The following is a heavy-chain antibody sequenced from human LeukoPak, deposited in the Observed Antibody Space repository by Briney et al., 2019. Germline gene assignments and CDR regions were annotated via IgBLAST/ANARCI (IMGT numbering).Heavy chain of an antibody. Sequence: SETLSLTCSVSGDSVTSTYWSWIRQPPGKGLEWIAYGHHSESSNYNPSFRSRVTISVDTSKNQFSLKLSSVTAADTAVYYCARVYAGSYYYDSSGYFDYWGQGTLVTVSS. CDR3: ARVYAGSYYYDSSGYFDY. V-gene: IGHV4-59*02. D-gene: IGHD3-22*01. CDR2: GHHSESS. J-gene: IGHJ4*02. CDR1: GDSVTSTY.